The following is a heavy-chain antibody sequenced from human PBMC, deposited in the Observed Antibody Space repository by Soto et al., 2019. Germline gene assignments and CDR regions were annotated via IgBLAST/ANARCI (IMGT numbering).Heavy chain of an antibody. CDR1: GYTFTSYA. J-gene: IGHJ4*02. CDR3: ARVTCYYAHDY. Sequence: QVQLVQSGAEVKKPGASVKVSCKASGYTFTSYAMHWVRQAPGQRLEWMGWINAGNGNTKYSQKFQGRVTITRETSASTAYMELSSLRSEDTAVYYCARVTCYYAHDYWGQGTMVTVSS. V-gene: IGHV1-3*01. CDR2: INAGNGNT. D-gene: IGHD3-9*01.